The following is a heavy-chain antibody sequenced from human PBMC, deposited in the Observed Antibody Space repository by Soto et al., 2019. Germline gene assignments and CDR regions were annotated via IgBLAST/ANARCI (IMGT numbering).Heavy chain of an antibody. Sequence: SGKVCRNASGRTFSTYTMAWVRQAPWQRLEWMGRITPIIGIINYAQKFQGRVTISADKFTGTAYMELTGLRSDDTAVYYCAGDPDSHYNDSHASSYPWGQGTLVTVSS. CDR2: ITPIIGII. CDR1: GRTFSTYT. D-gene: IGHD4-4*01. V-gene: IGHV1-69*04. CDR3: AGDPDSHYNDSHASSYP. J-gene: IGHJ5*02.